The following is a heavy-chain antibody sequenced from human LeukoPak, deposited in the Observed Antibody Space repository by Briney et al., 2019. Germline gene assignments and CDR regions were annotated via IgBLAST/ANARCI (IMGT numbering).Heavy chain of an antibody. V-gene: IGHV1-18*01. CDR1: GYTFTSYG. CDR3: ARVGITTYGYYYYYGMDV. CDR2: ISAYNGNT. Sequence: GASVKVSCKASGYTFTSYGISWVRQAPGQGLEWMGWISAYNGNTNYAQKLQGRVTMTTDTSTSTAYMELRSLRSDDTAVYYCARVGITTYGYYYYYGMDVWGQGTTVTVSS. D-gene: IGHD3-3*01. J-gene: IGHJ6*02.